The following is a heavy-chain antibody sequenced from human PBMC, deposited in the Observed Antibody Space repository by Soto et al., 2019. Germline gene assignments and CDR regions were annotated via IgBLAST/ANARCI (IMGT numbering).Heavy chain of an antibody. Sequence: QVQLQESGPGLVKPSQTLSLTCTVSGGSISSGDYYWSWVRQHPGKGLEWIGYRSYSGSTYYNPSLKSRVTIVVDTSRNQFSLRLSSVTAADTAVYYCAREGGLAYCGGDCSYNWFDPWGQGTLVTVSS. CDR1: GGSISSGDYY. J-gene: IGHJ5*02. V-gene: IGHV4-31*03. D-gene: IGHD2-21*02. CDR2: RSYSGST. CDR3: AREGGLAYCGGDCSYNWFDP.